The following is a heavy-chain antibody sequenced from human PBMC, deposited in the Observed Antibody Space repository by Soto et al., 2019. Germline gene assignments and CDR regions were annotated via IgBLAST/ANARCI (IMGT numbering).Heavy chain of an antibody. J-gene: IGHJ5*02. CDR3: ARGGSGWKALNWFDP. Sequence: QVQLQESGPGLVIPSQTLTLTCAVSGAAIDNNGYSWTWIRQHPGKGLEWIGTNNNSGDTYYNTSLKSRLTISVDTSQNHLSLRLNAVTAASTARYYCARGGSGWKALNWFDPWGQGIIVTVSS. V-gene: IGHV4-31*11. CDR2: NNNSGDT. D-gene: IGHD6-19*01. CDR1: GAAIDNNGYS.